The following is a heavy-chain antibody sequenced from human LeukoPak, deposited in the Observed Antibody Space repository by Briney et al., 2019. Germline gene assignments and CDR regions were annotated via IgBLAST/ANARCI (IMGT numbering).Heavy chain of an antibody. CDR1: GFTFSSYA. V-gene: IGHV3-21*01. CDR2: ISSSSSYI. Sequence: GGSLRLSCAAPGFTFSSYAMSWVRQAPGKGLEWVSSISSSSSYIYYADSVKGRFTISRDNAKNSLYLQMNSLRAEDTAVYYCARVHGGYYYYMDVWGKGTTVTVSS. D-gene: IGHD5-24*01. J-gene: IGHJ6*03. CDR3: ARVHGGYYYYMDV.